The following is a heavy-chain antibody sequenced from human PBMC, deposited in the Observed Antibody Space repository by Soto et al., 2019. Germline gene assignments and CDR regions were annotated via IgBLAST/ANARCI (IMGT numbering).Heavy chain of an antibody. CDR3: AREDGIVGATSAFDY. CDR1: GFPFSDYY. V-gene: IGHV3-21*01. Sequence: KTGGSLRLSCATSGFPFSDYYMSWIRQAPGKGLEWVSSINGRGNYIYYADSVKGRFTISRDNAKNSLFLQMNSLRAEDTAVYYCAREDGIVGATSAFDYWGQGTLVTVSS. D-gene: IGHD1-26*01. CDR2: INGRGNYI. J-gene: IGHJ4*02.